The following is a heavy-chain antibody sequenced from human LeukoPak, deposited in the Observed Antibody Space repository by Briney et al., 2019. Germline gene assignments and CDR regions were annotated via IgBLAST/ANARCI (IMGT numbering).Heavy chain of an antibody. J-gene: IGHJ4*02. CDR1: GGTFSSYA. CDR3: LRFPYGSGSYTFDY. D-gene: IGHD3-10*01. V-gene: IGHV1-69*13. CDR2: IIPSVGTA. Sequence: SLKVSCKASGGTFSSYASSWVRQAPGQGLEWMGGIIPSVGTANYAQKFQRRVTITADESPSTAYMELRSLRSEDTAVYYCLRFPYGSGSYTFDYWGQGTLVSVS.